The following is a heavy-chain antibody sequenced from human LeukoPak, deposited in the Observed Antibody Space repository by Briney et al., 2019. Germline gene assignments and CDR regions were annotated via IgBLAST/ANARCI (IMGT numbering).Heavy chain of an antibody. CDR2: IWYDGSNK. CDR3: ARDSYYGSGPYYYYGMDV. D-gene: IGHD3-10*01. CDR1: GFPFSTYA. J-gene: IGHJ6*02. Sequence: GGSLRLSCAASGFPFSTYAMNWVRQTPGKGLEWVAVIWYDGSNKYYADSVKGRFTISRDNSKNTLYLQMNSLSAEDTAVYYCARDSYYGSGPYYYYGMDVWGQGTTVTVSS. V-gene: IGHV3-33*08.